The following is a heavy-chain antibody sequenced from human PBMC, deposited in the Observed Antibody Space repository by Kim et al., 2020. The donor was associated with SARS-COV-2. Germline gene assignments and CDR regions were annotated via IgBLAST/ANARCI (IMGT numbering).Heavy chain of an antibody. V-gene: IGHV3-23*01. J-gene: IGHJ4*02. CDR2: ISGSGGST. D-gene: IGHD6-13*01. Sequence: GGSLRLSCAASGFTFSSYAMSWVRQAPGRVGEWGYAISGSGGSTYYADSVKGRFTISRDNSKNTLYLQMNSLRAEDTAVYYCAKSRPAAQYYFDYWAQGTLVTVSS. CDR1: GFTFSSYA. CDR3: AKSRPAAQYYFDY.